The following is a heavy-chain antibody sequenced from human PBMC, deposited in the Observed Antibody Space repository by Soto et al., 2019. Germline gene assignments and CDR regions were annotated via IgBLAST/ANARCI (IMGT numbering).Heavy chain of an antibody. CDR3: AKGGNYGDYNTGYFDY. D-gene: IGHD4-17*01. V-gene: IGHV3-23*01. J-gene: IGHJ4*02. CDR2: ISGSGGST. Sequence: GGSLRLSCAASGFTFSSYAMSWVRQAPGKGLEWVSAISGSGGSTYYADSVKGRFTISRDNSKNTLYLQMNSLRAEDTAVYYCAKGGNYGDYNTGYFDYWGQGTLVTVSS. CDR1: GFTFSSYA.